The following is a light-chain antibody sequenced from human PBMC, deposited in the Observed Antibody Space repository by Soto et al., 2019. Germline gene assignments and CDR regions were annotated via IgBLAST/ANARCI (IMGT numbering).Light chain of an antibody. Sequence: EIGMTQSPATLSVSPGERATLACRASQSVSSKLAWYQQKPGQAPRLLIYDASNRATGIPARFSGSGSGTDFTLTISSLEPEDFAVYYCQQRSNWPPTFGQGTRLEIK. CDR2: DAS. CDR1: QSVSSK. J-gene: IGKJ5*01. V-gene: IGKV3-11*01. CDR3: QQRSNWPPT.